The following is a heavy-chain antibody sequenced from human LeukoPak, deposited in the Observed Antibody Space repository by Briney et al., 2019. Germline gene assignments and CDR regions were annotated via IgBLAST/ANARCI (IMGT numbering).Heavy chain of an antibody. CDR2: ISTSSSYI. CDR3: AKEGNTMVRGVITAFDI. D-gene: IGHD3-10*01. V-gene: IGHV3-21*06. Sequence: GGSLRLSCAVSGFTFSSYSMNWVRQAPGKGLEWVSSISTSSSYIYYADSVKGRFIISRDNAKNSLYLQMNSLRAEDTAVYYCAKEGNTMVRGVITAFDIWGQGTMVTVSS. CDR1: GFTFSSYS. J-gene: IGHJ3*02.